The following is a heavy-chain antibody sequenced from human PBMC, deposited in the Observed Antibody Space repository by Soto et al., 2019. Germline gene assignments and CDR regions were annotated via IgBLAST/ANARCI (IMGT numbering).Heavy chain of an antibody. D-gene: IGHD6-13*01. CDR2: ISDDGSNK. CDR3: AKDKIAAADFYFDY. V-gene: IGHV3-30*18. CDR1: GFTFSSYG. J-gene: IGHJ4*02. Sequence: QVQLVESGGGVVQPGRSLRLSCAASGFTFSSYGMHWVRQAPGKGLEWVAVISDDGSNKYYADSVKGRFTISRDNSKNTLYLQMNSLRAEDTAVYYCAKDKIAAADFYFDYWGQGTLVTVSS.